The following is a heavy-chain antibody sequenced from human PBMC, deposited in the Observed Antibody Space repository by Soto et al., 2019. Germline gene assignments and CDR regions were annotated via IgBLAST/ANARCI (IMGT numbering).Heavy chain of an antibody. Sequence: XTLSLTCTVSGAPVTINYWSWIRQAPGKGLELIGYIYYSGSTTYNPSLKSRVTMSADTSKDQFSLKLNSFTASDTAVYYFARDAAGPYDHWGPGILLTVSA. D-gene: IGHD6-13*01. J-gene: IGHJ4*01. CDR3: ARDAAGPYDH. CDR1: GAPVTINY. V-gene: IGHV4-59*02. CDR2: IYYSGST.